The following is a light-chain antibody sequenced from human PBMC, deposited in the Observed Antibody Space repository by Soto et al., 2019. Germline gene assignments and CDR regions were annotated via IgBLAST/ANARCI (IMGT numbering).Light chain of an antibody. CDR1: SSNIGAGYD. J-gene: IGLJ1*01. V-gene: IGLV1-40*01. CDR2: GNS. Sequence: QSVLTQPPSVSGAPGQRVTISCTGSSSNIGAGYDVHWYQQLPGTAPKLLIYGNSNRPSGISNRFSGSKSGNTASLTISGLQAEDEADYYCCSYAGRSTYAFGTGTKLTVL. CDR3: CSYAGRSTYA.